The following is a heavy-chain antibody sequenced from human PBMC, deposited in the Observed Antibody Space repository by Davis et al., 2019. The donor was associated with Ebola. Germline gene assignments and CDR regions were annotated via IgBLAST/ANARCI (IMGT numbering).Heavy chain of an antibody. D-gene: IGHD3-22*01. CDR1: GFTFSSYA. CDR2: ISGSGGST. J-gene: IGHJ4*02. V-gene: IGHV3-23*01. CDR3: AKTPAYYYDSSAYYFDY. Sequence: PGGSLRLSCAASGFTFSSYAMSWVRQAPGKGLEWVSAISGSGGSTYYADSVKGRFTISRDNSKNTLYLQMNSLRAEDTAVYYCAKTPAYYYDSSAYYFDYWGQGTLVTVSS.